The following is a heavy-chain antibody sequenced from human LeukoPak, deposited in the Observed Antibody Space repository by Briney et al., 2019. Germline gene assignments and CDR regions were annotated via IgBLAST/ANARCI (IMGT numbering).Heavy chain of an antibody. D-gene: IGHD6-13*01. CDR1: GFTFSSYS. V-gene: IGHV3-21*01. J-gene: IGHJ4*02. CDR2: ISSSSSYI. CDR3: AGDSSNWNIDY. Sequence: GVSLRLSCAASGFTFSSYSMNWVRQAPGKGLDWVSSISSSSSYIYYADSVKGRFTISRDNAKNSLYLQMNSLRVEDTAVYYCAGDSSNWNIDYWGQGTPVTVSS.